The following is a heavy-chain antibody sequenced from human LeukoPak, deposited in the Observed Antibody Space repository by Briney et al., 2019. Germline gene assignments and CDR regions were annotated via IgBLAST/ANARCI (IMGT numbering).Heavy chain of an antibody. Sequence: GGSLRLSCAASGFTFNSYSMNWVRQAPGKGLEWVSYISSNSSTIYYADSVKGRFNISRDNGKNSLYLQMDNLRVEDTAVYYCTRAPKLGGYFLVDYWGQGTLVTVSP. V-gene: IGHV3-48*04. CDR2: ISSNSSTI. J-gene: IGHJ4*02. CDR3: TRAPKLGGYFLVDY. D-gene: IGHD3-22*01. CDR1: GFTFNSYS.